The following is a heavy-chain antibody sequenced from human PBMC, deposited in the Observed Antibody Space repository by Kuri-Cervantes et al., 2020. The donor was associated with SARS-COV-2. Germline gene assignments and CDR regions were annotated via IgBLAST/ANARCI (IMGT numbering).Heavy chain of an antibody. CDR3: ARVLDFDHHGFDV. D-gene: IGHD3-9*01. Sequence: SCVVSGASITSGGYSWSWVRQPPGEGLEWIGFIYPGGSTSYNPSLQSRVTISMDGSENQSSLRLTSVTAADTAVYYCARVLDFDHHGFDVWGQGTLVTVSS. J-gene: IGHJ3*01. CDR2: IYPGGST. V-gene: IGHV4-30-2*01. CDR1: GASITSGGYS.